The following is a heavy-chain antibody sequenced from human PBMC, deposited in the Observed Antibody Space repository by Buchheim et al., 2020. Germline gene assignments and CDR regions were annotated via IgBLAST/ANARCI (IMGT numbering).Heavy chain of an antibody. CDR3: ARGAWRTVRGSHFDY. CDR1: GGSFSGYY. D-gene: IGHD4-17*01. CDR2: INHSGST. V-gene: IGHV4-34*01. Sequence: QVQLQQWGAGLLKPSETLSLTCAVYGGSFSGYYWSWIRQPPGKGLEWIGEINHSGSTNYNPSLKSRVTISVDTSKNQFSLKLSSVTAADTAVYYCARGAWRTVRGSHFDYWGQGTL. J-gene: IGHJ4*02.